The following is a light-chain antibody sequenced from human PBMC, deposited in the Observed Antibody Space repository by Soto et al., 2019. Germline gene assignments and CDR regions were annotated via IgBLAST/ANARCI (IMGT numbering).Light chain of an antibody. CDR2: TNN. V-gene: IGLV1-44*01. CDR3: AAWDDSLNGWV. J-gene: IGLJ3*02. CDR1: KSNIGSNP. Sequence: QSVLTQPPSASGTPGQKVTISCSGSKSNIGSNPVNWYQQLPGTAPKLLIYTNNQRPSGVPDRFSGSKSGTSASLAISGLQSEDEVDYYCAAWDDSLNGWVFGGGTKLTVL.